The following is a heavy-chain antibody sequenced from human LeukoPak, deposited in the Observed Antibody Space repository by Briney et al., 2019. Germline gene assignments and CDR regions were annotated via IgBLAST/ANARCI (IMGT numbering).Heavy chain of an antibody. Sequence: PSETLSLTCTVSGDSISSGGYYWSWIRQPPGKGLEWIGYIYHSGSTYYNPSLKSRVTISVDRSKNQFSLKLSSVTAADTAVYYCARGTAAPPDYWGQGTLVTVSS. V-gene: IGHV4-30-2*01. D-gene: IGHD6-13*01. J-gene: IGHJ4*02. CDR1: GDSISSGGYY. CDR3: ARGTAAPPDY. CDR2: IYHSGST.